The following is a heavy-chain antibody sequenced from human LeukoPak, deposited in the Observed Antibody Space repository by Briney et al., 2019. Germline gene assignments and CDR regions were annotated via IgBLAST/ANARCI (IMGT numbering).Heavy chain of an antibody. CDR2: ISRSGDNT. Sequence: AGGSLRLSCAASGFTFSSYGMSWVRQAPGKGLQWVSGISRSGDNTYYADSVRGRFTISRDKSKNTLYLQMNSLRVDDTAIYYCAANYYDSGSSPYWGQGTLAIVSS. CDR3: AANYYDSGSSPY. J-gene: IGHJ4*02. D-gene: IGHD3-10*01. V-gene: IGHV3-23*01. CDR1: GFTFSSYG.